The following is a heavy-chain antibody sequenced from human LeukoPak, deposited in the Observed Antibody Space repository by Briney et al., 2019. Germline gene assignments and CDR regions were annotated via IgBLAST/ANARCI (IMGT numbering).Heavy chain of an antibody. V-gene: IGHV4-59*08. CDR2: IYYGGST. D-gene: IGHD3-10*01. J-gene: IGHJ6*03. CDR1: GGSISSYY. CDR3: ARHGTDYYYGSTMNYYYYMDV. Sequence: SETLSLTCTVSGGSISSYYWSWIRQPPGKGLEWIGYIYYGGSTNYNPSLKSRVTISVDTSKNQFSLKLSSVTAADTAVYYCARHGTDYYYGSTMNYYYYMDVWGKGTTVTVSS.